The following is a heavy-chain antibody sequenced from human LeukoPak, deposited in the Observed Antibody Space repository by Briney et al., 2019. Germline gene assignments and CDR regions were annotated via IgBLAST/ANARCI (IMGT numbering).Heavy chain of an antibody. CDR3: MSRTSTSNTRYYYYYYMDV. Sequence: PSETLSLTCTVSGGSISSSSYYCGWIRQPPGKGLEWIGSIYYSGSTYYNPSLKSRVTISVDTSTNPFSLKLSSVTAEDTAVYYCMSRTSTSNTRYYYYYYMDVWGKGTTVTVSS. CDR2: IYYSGST. V-gene: IGHV4-39*07. D-gene: IGHD2-15*01. J-gene: IGHJ6*03. CDR1: GGSISSSSYY.